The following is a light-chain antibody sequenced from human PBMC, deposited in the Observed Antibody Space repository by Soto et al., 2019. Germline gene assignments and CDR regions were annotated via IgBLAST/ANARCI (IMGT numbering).Light chain of an antibody. CDR2: EVS. Sequence: QSALTQPASVSGSPGQSITISCTGTSSDVGGYNYVSWYQQHPGKAPKLMIYEVSNRPSGVSNRFSGSKSGNTASLTISGLQAGDEADYYCSSYTSSSTPGVFGGGTKLTVL. CDR1: SSDVGGYNY. CDR3: SSYTSSSTPGV. V-gene: IGLV2-14*01. J-gene: IGLJ3*02.